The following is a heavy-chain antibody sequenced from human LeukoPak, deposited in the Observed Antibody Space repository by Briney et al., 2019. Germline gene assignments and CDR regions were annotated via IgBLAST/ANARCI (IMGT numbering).Heavy chain of an antibody. J-gene: IGHJ4*02. Sequence: SETLSLTCTVSGDSIRSYYWSWIRQPPGKGLEWIGYISNSGSTNYNPSLKSRVTMSVDTSKNQFSLKLSSVTAADTAVYYCARGQGRFDYDSRGYYITDPDFWGQGTLVTVSS. CDR2: ISNSGST. V-gene: IGHV4-59*01. CDR3: ARGQGRFDYDSRGYYITDPDF. D-gene: IGHD3-22*01. CDR1: GDSIRSYY.